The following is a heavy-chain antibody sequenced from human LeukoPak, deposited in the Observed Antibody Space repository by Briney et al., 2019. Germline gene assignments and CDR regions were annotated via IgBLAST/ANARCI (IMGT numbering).Heavy chain of an antibody. D-gene: IGHD2-2*01. CDR1: GGSISSYY. J-gene: IGHJ4*02. CDR3: ARARVVPDAMEEYYFDY. CDR2: IYYSGST. V-gene: IGHV4-59*01. Sequence: SETLSLTCTVSGGSISSYYWSWIRQPPGKGLEWIGYIYYSGSTNYNPSLKSRVTISVDTSKNQFSLKLSSVTAADTAVYYCARARVVPDAMEEYYFDYWGQGTLVTVSS.